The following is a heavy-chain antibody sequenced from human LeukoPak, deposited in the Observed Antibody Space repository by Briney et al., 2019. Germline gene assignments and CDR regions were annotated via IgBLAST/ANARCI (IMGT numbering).Heavy chain of an antibody. J-gene: IGHJ5*02. CDR3: ASEVRGVLYWFDP. D-gene: IGHD3-10*01. Sequence: SETLSLTCTVSGGSISSGSYYWRWIRQPAGKGLEWIGRIYTSGSTNYNPSLKSRVTISVDTSKNQFSLKLSSVTAADTAVYYCASEVRGVLYWFDPGGQGTLVTVSS. CDR2: IYTSGST. CDR1: GGSISSGSYY. V-gene: IGHV4-61*02.